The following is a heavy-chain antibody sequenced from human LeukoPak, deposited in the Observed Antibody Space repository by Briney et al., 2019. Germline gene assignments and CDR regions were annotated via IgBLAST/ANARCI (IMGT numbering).Heavy chain of an antibody. CDR1: GFTVNSPNF. CDR2: ISSSSSYI. CDR3: ARALYSSGWYPDY. V-gene: IGHV3-21*01. J-gene: IGHJ4*02. D-gene: IGHD6-13*01. Sequence: GGSLRLSCAASGFTVNSPNFMNWVRQAPGKGLEWVSSISSSSSYIYYADSVRGRFTISRDNAKNSLYLQMNSLRAEDTAVYYCARALYSSGWYPDYWGQGTLVTVSS.